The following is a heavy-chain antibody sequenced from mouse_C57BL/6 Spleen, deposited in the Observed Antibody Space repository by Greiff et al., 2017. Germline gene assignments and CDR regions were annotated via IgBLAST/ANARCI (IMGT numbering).Heavy chain of an antibody. D-gene: IGHD2-4*01. J-gene: IGHJ2*01. V-gene: IGHV1-20*01. CDR3: ARSGMIRGYFDY. Sequence: VQLQQSGPELVKPGDSVKLSCKASGYSFTGYFMNWVMQSHGKSLEWIGRINPYNGATFYNQKFKGKATLTVDKSSSTAHMELRSLTSEDSAVYYCARSGMIRGYFDYWGQGTTLTVSS. CDR1: GYSFTGYF. CDR2: INPYNGAT.